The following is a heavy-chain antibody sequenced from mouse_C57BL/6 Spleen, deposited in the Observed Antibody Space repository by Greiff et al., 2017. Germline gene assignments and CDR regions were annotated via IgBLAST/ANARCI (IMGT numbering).Heavy chain of an antibody. CDR2: INYDGSST. V-gene: IGHV5-16*01. Sequence: EVNLVESEGGLVQPGSSMKLSCTASGFTFSDYYMAWVRQVPEKGLEWVANINYDGSSTYYLDSLKSRFIISRDNAKNILYLQMSSLKSEDTATYYCARGDSDYAMDYWGQGTSVTVSS. J-gene: IGHJ4*01. CDR3: ARGDSDYAMDY. D-gene: IGHD2-12*01. CDR1: GFTFSDYY.